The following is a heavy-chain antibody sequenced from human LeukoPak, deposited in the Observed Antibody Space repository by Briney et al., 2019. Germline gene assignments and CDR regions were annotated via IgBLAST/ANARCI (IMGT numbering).Heavy chain of an antibody. CDR3: ARRDILTGYRDAFDI. Sequence: GESLKISCKGSGYSFTSYWIGWVRQMPGKGLERMGIIYPGDSDTRYSPSFQGQVTISADKSISTAYLQWSSLEASDTAMYYCARRDILTGYRDAFDIWGQGTMVTVSS. CDR1: GYSFTSYW. D-gene: IGHD3-9*01. V-gene: IGHV5-51*01. J-gene: IGHJ3*02. CDR2: IYPGDSDT.